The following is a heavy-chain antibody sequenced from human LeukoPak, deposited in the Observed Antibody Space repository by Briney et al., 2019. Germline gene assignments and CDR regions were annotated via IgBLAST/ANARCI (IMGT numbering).Heavy chain of an antibody. CDR1: GGSFSGYY. V-gene: IGHV4-34*01. D-gene: IGHD6-13*01. CDR3: ARGRSWEGDWFDP. Sequence: PSETLSLTCAVYGGSFSGYYWSWSRQPPAKGLDLNGEINHSGSTNYNPSLKSRVTISVDTSKNQLSLKLSSVTAADTAVYYCARGRSWEGDWFDPWGQGTLVTVFS. CDR2: INHSGST. J-gene: IGHJ5*02.